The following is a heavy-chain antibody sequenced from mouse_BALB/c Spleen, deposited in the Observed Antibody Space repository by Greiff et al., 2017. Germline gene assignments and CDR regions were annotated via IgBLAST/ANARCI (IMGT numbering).Heavy chain of an antibody. J-gene: IGHJ4*01. D-gene: IGHD1-1*01. CDR3: VRAHISTVVATPFYSAMDY. Sequence: EVKLMESGGGLVKPGGSLKLSCAASGFTFSSYAMSWVRQSPEKRLEWVAEISSGGCYTYYPDTVTGRFTISRDNAKNTLYLEMSSLRYKDTAMYYCVRAHISTVVATPFYSAMDYWGQGTSVTVSS. CDR1: GFTFSSYA. CDR2: ISSGGCYT. V-gene: IGHV5-9-4*01.